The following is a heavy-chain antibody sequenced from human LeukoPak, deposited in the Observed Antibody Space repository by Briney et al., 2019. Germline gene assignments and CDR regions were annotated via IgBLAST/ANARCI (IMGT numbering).Heavy chain of an antibody. CDR2: ISGNNGNT. J-gene: IGHJ4*02. D-gene: IGHD4-17*01. CDR3: ARDGLTTMTTPIDY. V-gene: IGHV1-18*01. Sequence: ASVKVSFKSSGYTFSTYGISWVRPAPGQGLEWMGWISGNNGNTNYAQNFQGRVTMTTDTSTSTAYMELRSLRSGDTAVYYCARDGLTTMTTPIDYWGQGTLVTVSS. CDR1: GYTFSTYG.